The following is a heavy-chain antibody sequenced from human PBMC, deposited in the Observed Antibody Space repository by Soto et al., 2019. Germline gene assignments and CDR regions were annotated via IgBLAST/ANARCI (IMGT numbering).Heavy chain of an antibody. CDR1: GGTFSSYA. CDR3: ARRLNWDILTGYGADYYYGMDV. CDR2: IIPIFGTA. V-gene: IGHV1-69*12. D-gene: IGHD3-9*01. J-gene: IGHJ6*02. Sequence: QVQLVQSGAEVKKPGSSVKVSCKASGGTFSSYAISWVRQAPGQGLEWMGGIIPIFGTANYAQKFQGRVTITADESTSTAYMELSSLRSEDTAVYYCARRLNWDILTGYGADYYYGMDVWGQGTTVTVSS.